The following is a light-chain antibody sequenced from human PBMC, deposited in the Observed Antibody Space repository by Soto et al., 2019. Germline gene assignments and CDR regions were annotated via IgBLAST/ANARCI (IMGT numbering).Light chain of an antibody. V-gene: IGLV1-51*01. CDR1: SAKIGNNY. CDR2: DNN. Sequence: QAVVTQPPSVSAAPGPKVTISCSGSSAKIGNNYVSWYQQLPGTAPKLLIYDNNHRPSGIPDRFSGSKSGTSATLGITGLQTGDEADYYCGAWDSSLSAVLFGGGTKLTVL. CDR3: GAWDSSLSAVL. J-gene: IGLJ2*01.